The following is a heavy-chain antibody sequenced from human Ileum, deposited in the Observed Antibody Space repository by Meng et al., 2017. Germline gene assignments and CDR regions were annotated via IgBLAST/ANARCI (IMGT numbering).Heavy chain of an antibody. CDR2: ISRNSGSI. CDR1: GFTFDDYA. CDR3: AKGRFSIQQLHDAFDI. V-gene: IGHV3-9*03. D-gene: IGHD6-13*01. Sequence: SLKISCAASGFTFDDYAMHWVRQAPGKGLEWVSGISRNSGSIGYAKSVKGRFTISRDNAKNSLYLHMNSLRAVDMALYYCAKGRFSIQQLHDAFDIWGQGTMVTVSS. J-gene: IGHJ3*02.